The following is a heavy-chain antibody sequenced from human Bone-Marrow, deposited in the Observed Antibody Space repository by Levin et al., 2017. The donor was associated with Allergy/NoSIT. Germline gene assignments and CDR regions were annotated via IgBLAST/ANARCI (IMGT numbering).Heavy chain of an antibody. CDR2: INPNSGGT. V-gene: IGHV1-2*02. Sequence: ASVKVSCKASGYTFTGYYMHWVRQAPGQGLEWMGWINPNSGGTNYAQKFQGRVTMTRDTSISTAYMELSRLRSDDTAVYYCARDYYGSGSYLSASDYWGQGTLVTVSS. D-gene: IGHD3-10*01. CDR3: ARDYYGSGSYLSASDY. J-gene: IGHJ4*02. CDR1: GYTFTGYY.